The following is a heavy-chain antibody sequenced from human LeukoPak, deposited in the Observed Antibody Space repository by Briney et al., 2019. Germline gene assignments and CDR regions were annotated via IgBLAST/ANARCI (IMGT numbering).Heavy chain of an antibody. Sequence: SETLSLTCTVSGGSISNSSYSWGWIRQSPGKGLEWIGSIYYSGSSYYNPSLKSRVTISIDTSKNQFSLKLSSVTAADTAVYYCARDYQGGYGDKTVDYWGQGTLVTVSS. CDR1: GGSISNSSYS. CDR2: IYYSGSS. V-gene: IGHV4-39*07. J-gene: IGHJ4*02. D-gene: IGHD5-18*01. CDR3: ARDYQGGYGDKTVDY.